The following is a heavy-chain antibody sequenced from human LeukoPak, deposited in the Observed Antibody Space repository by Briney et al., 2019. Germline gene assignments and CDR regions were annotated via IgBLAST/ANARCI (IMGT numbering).Heavy chain of an antibody. Sequence: PSETLSLTCAVSGYWGWIRQPPGKGLEWIGSIYPSGSPYYNPSLKSRVTILVDTSKTQFSLHLSSVTAPDTAIYYCAKRVPYTSSSVYFDYWGQGTLVTVSS. CDR1: GY. J-gene: IGHJ4*02. CDR3: AKRVPYTSSSVYFDY. V-gene: IGHV4-38-2*01. D-gene: IGHD6-6*01. CDR2: IYPSGSP.